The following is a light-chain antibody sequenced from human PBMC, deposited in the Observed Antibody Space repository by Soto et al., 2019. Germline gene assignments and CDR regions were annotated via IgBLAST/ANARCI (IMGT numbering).Light chain of an antibody. Sequence: DIQMTQSPSSLSASVGDRVTITCRASQSISSYLNWYQQKPGKAPKLLMYAASSLQSGVPSRFSGSGSGTDFTVTISSLQPEDVATYYCQQSYSTPRTFGQGTKVEIK. V-gene: IGKV1-39*01. CDR1: QSISSY. J-gene: IGKJ1*01. CDR3: QQSYSTPRT. CDR2: AAS.